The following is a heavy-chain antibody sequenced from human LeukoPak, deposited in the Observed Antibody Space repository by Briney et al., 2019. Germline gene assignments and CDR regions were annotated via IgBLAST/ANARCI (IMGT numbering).Heavy chain of an antibody. D-gene: IGHD2-21*02. CDR2: INPNSGNT. V-gene: IGHV1-8*01. J-gene: IGHJ4*02. CDR3: ARAQEYCGGDCYSEL. CDR1: GYTFTSYD. Sequence: ASVKVSCXASGYTFTSYDINWVRHATGQGLAWMGWINPNSGNTGYAQKFQGRVTITRNTSISTAYMKLSSLRSEDTAVYYCARAQEYCGGDCYSELWGQGTLVTVSS.